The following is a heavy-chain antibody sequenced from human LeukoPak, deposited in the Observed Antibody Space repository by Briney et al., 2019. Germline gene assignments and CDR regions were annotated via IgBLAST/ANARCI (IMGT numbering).Heavy chain of an antibody. V-gene: IGHV1-69*05. CDR2: IIPIFGTA. J-gene: IGHJ6*03. CDR1: GGTFSSYA. Sequence: SVKVSCKASGGTFSSYAISWVRQAPGQGIEWMGRIIPIFGTANYAQKFQGRVTITTDESTSTAYMELSSLRSEDTAVYYCARGPDIVLIESYMDVWGKGTTVTVSS. D-gene: IGHD2-8*01. CDR3: ARGPDIVLIESYMDV.